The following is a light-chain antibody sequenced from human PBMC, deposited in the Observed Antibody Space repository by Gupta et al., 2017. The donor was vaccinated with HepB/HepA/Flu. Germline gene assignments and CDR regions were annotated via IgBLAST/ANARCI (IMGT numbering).Light chain of an antibody. Sequence: DVVMTQSPLSLPVTLGPPASISCRSSQSLVYSDGNTYLNWFQQRPGQSPRRLIYKVSNRDSGVPDRCSGSGSGTDFTLKISRVEAEDVGVYYCMQGTHWLWTFGQGTKVEIK. V-gene: IGKV2-30*01. CDR1: QSLVYSDGNTY. J-gene: IGKJ1*01. CDR3: MQGTHWLWT. CDR2: KVS.